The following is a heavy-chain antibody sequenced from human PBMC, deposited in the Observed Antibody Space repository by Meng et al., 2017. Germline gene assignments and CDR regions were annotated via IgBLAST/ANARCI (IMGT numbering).Heavy chain of an antibody. CDR2: IKEDGSEK. V-gene: IGHV3-7*01. J-gene: IGHJ6*02. CDR3: ARDTSSSWYYYYYGMDV. D-gene: IGHD6-13*01. Sequence: GESLKISCGASGFTFSSYWMSWVRQAPGKGLEWVANIKEDGSEKYYVDSVKGRFTISRDNAKNSLYLQMNSLRAEDTAVYYCARDTSSSWYYYYYGMDVWGQGTTVTVSS. CDR1: GFTFSSYW.